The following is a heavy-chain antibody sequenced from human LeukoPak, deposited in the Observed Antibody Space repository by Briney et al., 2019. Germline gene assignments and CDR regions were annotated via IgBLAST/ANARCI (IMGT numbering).Heavy chain of an antibody. J-gene: IGHJ4*02. D-gene: IGHD3-9*01. CDR2: FDPEDGET. V-gene: IGHV1-24*01. CDR1: GYTLTELS. CDR3: ARDLLGSHTSYSSGAWDF. Sequence: ASVKVSCKVSGYTLTELSMHWVRQAPGKGLEWMGGFDPEDGETIYAQKFQGRVTMTEDTFTDTAYMELSSLRSEDTAVYYCARDLLGSHTSYSSGAWDFWGQGTLVTVSS.